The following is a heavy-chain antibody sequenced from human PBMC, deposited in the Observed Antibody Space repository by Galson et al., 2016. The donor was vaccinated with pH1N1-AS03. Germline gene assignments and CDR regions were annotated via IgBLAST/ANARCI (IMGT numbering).Heavy chain of an antibody. Sequence: LRLSCAASGFTFSSYAMNWVRQAPGKGLEWVSAISNSGGTTYYADSVKGRFTISRDNSKNTLYLQMNSLRAKDTAVYYCAKASAAAGTRTFDYWGQGTLVTVSS. D-gene: IGHD6-13*01. CDR2: ISNSGGTT. V-gene: IGHV3-23*01. CDR3: AKASAAAGTRTFDY. CDR1: GFTFSSYA. J-gene: IGHJ4*02.